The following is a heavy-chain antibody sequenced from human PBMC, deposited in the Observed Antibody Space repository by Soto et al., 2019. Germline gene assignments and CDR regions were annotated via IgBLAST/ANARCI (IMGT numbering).Heavy chain of an antibody. CDR3: AKPLENIVVVVAAFDY. Sequence: PGGSLRLSCAASGFTFSSYGMHWVRQAPGKGLEWMAVISYDGSNKYYADSVKGRFTISRDNSKNTLYLQMNSLRAEDTAVYYCAKPLENIVVVVAAFDYWGQGSLVTVSS. D-gene: IGHD2-15*01. J-gene: IGHJ4*02. CDR2: ISYDGSNK. V-gene: IGHV3-30*18. CDR1: GFTFSSYG.